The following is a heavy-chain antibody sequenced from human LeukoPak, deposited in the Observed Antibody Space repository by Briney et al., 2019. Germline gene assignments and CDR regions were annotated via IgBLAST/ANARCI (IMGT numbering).Heavy chain of an antibody. V-gene: IGHV4-34*01. J-gene: IGHJ6*03. CDR3: ARGVAARRGYYYYYMDV. CDR2: INHSGST. D-gene: IGHD6-6*01. CDR1: GGSFSGYY. Sequence: SETLSLTCAVYGGSFSGYYWSWIRQPPGKGLEWIGEINHSGSTNYNPSPKSRVTISVDTSKNQFSLKLSSVTAADTAVYYCARGVAARRGYYYYYMDVWGKGTTVTVSS.